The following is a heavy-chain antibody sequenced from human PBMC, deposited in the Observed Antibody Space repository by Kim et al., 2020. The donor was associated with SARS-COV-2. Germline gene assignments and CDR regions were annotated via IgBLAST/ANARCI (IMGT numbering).Heavy chain of an antibody. J-gene: IGHJ4*02. Sequence: GGSLRLSCAASGFTFSSYAMSWVRQAPGKGLEWVSAISGSGGSTYYADSVKGRFTISRDNSKNTLYLQMNSLRAEDTAVYYCAKVWPPKGIAVARPQYYFDYWGQGTLVTVSS. CDR3: AKVWPPKGIAVARPQYYFDY. V-gene: IGHV3-23*01. CDR2: ISGSGGST. D-gene: IGHD6-19*01. CDR1: GFTFSSYA.